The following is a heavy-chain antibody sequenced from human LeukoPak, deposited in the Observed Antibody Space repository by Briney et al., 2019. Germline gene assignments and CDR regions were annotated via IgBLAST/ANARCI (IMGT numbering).Heavy chain of an antibody. Sequence: GGSLRLSCAASGFIFSSHAMHWVRQAPGKGLEYVSAISSNGGSTYYANSVKGRFTISRDNSKNMLYLQMGGLRAEDMAVYYCARALGGWYQDHWYFDLWGRGTLVTVSS. J-gene: IGHJ2*01. V-gene: IGHV3-64*01. CDR1: GFIFSSHA. CDR2: ISSNGGST. D-gene: IGHD6-19*01. CDR3: ARALGGWYQDHWYFDL.